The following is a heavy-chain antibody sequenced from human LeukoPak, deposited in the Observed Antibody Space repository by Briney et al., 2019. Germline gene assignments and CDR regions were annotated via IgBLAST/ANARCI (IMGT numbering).Heavy chain of an antibody. CDR2: INPNSGGT. Sequence: ASVKVSCKASGYTFTGYYMHWVRQAPGQGLEWMGWINPNSGGTNYAQKLQGRVTMTTDTSTSTAYMELRSLRSDGTAVYYCAREISTMVRGVSRHNWFDPWGQGTLVTVSS. J-gene: IGHJ5*02. V-gene: IGHV1-2*02. CDR1: GYTFTGYY. D-gene: IGHD3-10*01. CDR3: AREISTMVRGVSRHNWFDP.